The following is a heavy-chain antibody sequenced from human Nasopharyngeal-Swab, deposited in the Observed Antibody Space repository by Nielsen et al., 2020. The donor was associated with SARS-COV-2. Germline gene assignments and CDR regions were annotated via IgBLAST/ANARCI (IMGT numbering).Heavy chain of an antibody. J-gene: IGHJ2*01. V-gene: IGHV4-34*01. CDR3: ARGPALAYWGGGCYPLGGYFDL. CDR1: GGSFSGYY. CDR2: INHSGSI. D-gene: IGHD2-21*02. Sequence: SETLSLTCAVYGGSFSGYYWRWIRQPPGKGLEWLGEINHSGSINYNPSLKSRVTISVDTSKNQFSLKLSSVTAADTAVYYCARGPALAYWGGGCYPLGGYFDLWDRGTLVTVSS.